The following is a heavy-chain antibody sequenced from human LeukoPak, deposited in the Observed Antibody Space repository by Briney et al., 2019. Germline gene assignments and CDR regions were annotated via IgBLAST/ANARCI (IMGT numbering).Heavy chain of an antibody. D-gene: IGHD3-22*01. J-gene: IGHJ3*02. CDR2: IKSKTDGGTT. Sequence: GGSLRLSCAASGFTFSIYTLNWVRQAPGKGLEWVGRIKSKTDGGTTDYAAPVKGRFTISRDDSKNTLYLQMDSLKTEDTAVYYCTTGPSPNYYDSSGYSHDTFDIWGQGTMVAASS. CDR1: GFTFSIYT. V-gene: IGHV3-15*01. CDR3: TTGPSPNYYDSSGYSHDTFDI.